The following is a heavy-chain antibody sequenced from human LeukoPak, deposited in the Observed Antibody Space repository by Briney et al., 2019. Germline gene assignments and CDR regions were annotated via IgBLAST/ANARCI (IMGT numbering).Heavy chain of an antibody. Sequence: SSETLSLTCAVFGYSISSGYYWGWIRQPPGKGLEWIGTLYHSGSTYYNPSLKGRLTISVDTSKNQFSLKLTCVTAADPAAYYCARMPCGGDGYSGGVKWFDPWGQGTLVTVSS. CDR3: ARMPCGGDGYSGGVKWFDP. CDR1: GYSISSGYY. J-gene: IGHJ5*02. CDR2: LYHSGST. D-gene: IGHD2-21*01. V-gene: IGHV4-38-2*01.